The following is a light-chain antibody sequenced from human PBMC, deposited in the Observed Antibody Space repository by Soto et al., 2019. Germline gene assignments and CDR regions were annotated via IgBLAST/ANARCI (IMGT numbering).Light chain of an antibody. Sequence: VLTQPASVSGSPGQSITISCTGTSSDVGGYNYVSWYQQHPGKAPKLMIYDVSNRPSGVSNRFSGSKSGNTASLTISGLQAEDEADYYCSSYTSSSVCVFGTGNEVTGL. CDR3: SSYTSSSVCV. J-gene: IGLJ1*01. CDR1: SSDVGGYNY. CDR2: DVS. V-gene: IGLV2-14*01.